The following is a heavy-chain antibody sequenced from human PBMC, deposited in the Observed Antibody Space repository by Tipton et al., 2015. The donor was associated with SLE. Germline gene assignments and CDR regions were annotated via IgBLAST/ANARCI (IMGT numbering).Heavy chain of an antibody. D-gene: IGHD2-2*01. J-gene: IGHJ4*02. CDR3: AASRNYCSSTSCYFV. CDR1: GGSISSGSYY. CDR2: IYTSGST. V-gene: IGHV4-61*02. Sequence: TLSLTCTVSGGSISSGSYYWSWIRQPAGKGLGWIGRIYTSGSTNYNPSLKSRVTISVDTSKNQFSLKLSSVTAADTAVYYCAASRNYCSSTSCYFVWGQGTLVTVSS.